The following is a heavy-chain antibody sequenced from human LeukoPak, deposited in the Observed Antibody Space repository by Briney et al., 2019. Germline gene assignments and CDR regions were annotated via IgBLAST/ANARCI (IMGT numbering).Heavy chain of an antibody. CDR2: AYHDGWRGVSDK. D-gene: IGHD3-22*01. CDR3: ATGSGYYYDH. V-gene: IGHV3-33*01. Sequence: GGSLRLSCAASGFTLSYYGMHWVRQAPGKGLEWVAVAYHDGWRGVSDKYYVDSVKGRFTVSRDNSKNTLYLQMSSLSTEDTAVYYCATGSGYYYDHWGQGTLVTVS. CDR1: GFTLSYYG. J-gene: IGHJ4*02.